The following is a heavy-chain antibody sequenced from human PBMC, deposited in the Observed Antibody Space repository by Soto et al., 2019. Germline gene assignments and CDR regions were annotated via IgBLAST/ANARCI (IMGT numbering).Heavy chain of an antibody. CDR2: IYWNDDK. V-gene: IGHV2-5*01. J-gene: IGHJ4*02. D-gene: IGHD6-19*01. CDR3: AHRPSGWYLFDY. CDR1: GFSLSTSGLG. Sequence: QITLKESGPTLVRPTQTLTLTCTFSGFSLSTSGLGVGWIRQPPGKALEWLALIYWNDDKRYSPSLKARLTITKDTSKNQVVLTMTNIDPVDTATYYCAHRPSGWYLFDYWGQGTLVTFSS.